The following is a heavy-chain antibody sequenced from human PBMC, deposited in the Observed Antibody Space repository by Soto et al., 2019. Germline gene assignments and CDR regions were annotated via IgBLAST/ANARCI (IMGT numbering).Heavy chain of an antibody. CDR3: ARAPDCGGGSCYSGHRYYGMDV. Sequence: EVQLVESGGGLVQPGGSLRLSCEASGFTFNNYWVHWVRQPPGKGLVWVSRINTDGSWTNYADSVKGRFTMSRDNAKNTLYLQMNSLRDEDTAMYYCARAPDCGGGSCYSGHRYYGMDVWGQGATVTVSS. D-gene: IGHD2-15*01. CDR2: INTDGSWT. CDR1: GFTFNNYW. V-gene: IGHV3-74*01. J-gene: IGHJ6*02.